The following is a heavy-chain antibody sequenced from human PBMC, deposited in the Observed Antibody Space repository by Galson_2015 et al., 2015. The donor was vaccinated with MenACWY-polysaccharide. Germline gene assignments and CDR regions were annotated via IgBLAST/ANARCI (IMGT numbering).Heavy chain of an antibody. D-gene: IGHD6-6*01. CDR2: ISSSGDST. CDR1: GFTFSNYA. CDR3: VRGSEEVCSYYFEY. V-gene: IGHV3-23*01. Sequence: SLKLSCAASGFTFSNYAMSWVRQAPGKGLDWVSAISSSGDSTYHADSVKGRFTISRDNSKNTLYLQMDTLRAEDTAVYYCVRGSEEVCSYYFEYWGQGTLVTVSS. J-gene: IGHJ4*02.